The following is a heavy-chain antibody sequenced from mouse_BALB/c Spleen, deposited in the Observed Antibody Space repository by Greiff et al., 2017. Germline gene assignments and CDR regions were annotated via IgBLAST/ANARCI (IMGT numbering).Heavy chain of an antibody. CDR1: GFSLTSYG. CDR2: IWRGGST. D-gene: IGHD1-1*01. V-gene: IGHV2-5*01. CDR3: AKNWYYGSSLYYAMDY. J-gene: IGHJ4*01. Sequence: QVQLQQSGPGLVAPSQSLSITCTVSGFSLTSYGVHWVRQSPGKGLEWLGVIWRGGSTDYNAAFMSRLSITKDNSKSQVFFKMNSLQADDTAIYYCAKNWYYGSSLYYAMDYWGQGTSVTVSS.